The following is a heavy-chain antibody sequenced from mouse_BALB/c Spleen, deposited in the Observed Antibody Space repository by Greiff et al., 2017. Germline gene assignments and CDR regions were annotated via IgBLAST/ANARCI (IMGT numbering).Heavy chain of an antibody. Sequence: VHVKQSGAELVKPGASVKLSCTASGFTIKDTYMHWVKQRPDQGLEWIGRIDPANGNTKYDPKFQGKATITADTSSNTAYLQLSSLTSEDTAVYYCARGIYDGYSWFAYWGQGTLVTVSA. CDR2: IDPANGNT. CDR3: ARGIYDGYSWFAY. CDR1: GFTIKDTY. D-gene: IGHD2-3*01. J-gene: IGHJ3*01. V-gene: IGHV14-3*02.